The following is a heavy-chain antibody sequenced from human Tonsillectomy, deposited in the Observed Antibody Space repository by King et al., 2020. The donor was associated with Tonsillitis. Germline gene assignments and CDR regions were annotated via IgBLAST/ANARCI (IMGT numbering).Heavy chain of an antibody. CDR1: GFTFSSYA. J-gene: IGHJ4*02. CDR2: ISYGGTNK. Sequence: QLVQSGGGVVQPGRSLRLSCAASGFTFSSYAMNWVRQAPGKGLEWVAVISYGGTNKYYADSVKGRFTISRDNSKNTLFLQMNSLRVEDTAGYYCARDRGGWLQSHFDYWGQGTLVTVSS. D-gene: IGHD5-24*01. CDR3: ARDRGGWLQSHFDY. V-gene: IGHV3-30-3*01.